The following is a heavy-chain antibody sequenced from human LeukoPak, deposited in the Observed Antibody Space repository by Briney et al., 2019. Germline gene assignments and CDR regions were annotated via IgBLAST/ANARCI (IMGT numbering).Heavy chain of an antibody. V-gene: IGHV4-4*02. CDR2: IYHSGST. D-gene: IGHD4-17*01. Sequence: SETLSLTCAVSGGSFSSSNWWSWVRQPPGKGLEWIGEIYHSGSTNYNPSLKSRVTISVDKSKNQFSLKLSSVTAADTAVYYCARDAPPTANWFDPWGQGTLVTVSS. CDR3: ARDAPPTANWFDP. J-gene: IGHJ5*02. CDR1: GGSFSSSNW.